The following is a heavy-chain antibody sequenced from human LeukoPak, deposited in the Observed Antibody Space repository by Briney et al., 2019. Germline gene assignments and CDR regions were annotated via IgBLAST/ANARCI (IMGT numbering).Heavy chain of an antibody. V-gene: IGHV3-7*03. D-gene: IGHD5-24*01. J-gene: IGHJ4*02. Sequence: GGSLRLSCIASGFTFSSYWMSWVRQAPGKGLEWVANIKQDGSEKYYVDSVKGRFTISRDNAKNTLYLQMNSLRAEDTAVYYCAKDDGWVQYANWGQGTLVTVSS. CDR2: IKQDGSEK. CDR1: GFTFSSYW. CDR3: AKDDGWVQYAN.